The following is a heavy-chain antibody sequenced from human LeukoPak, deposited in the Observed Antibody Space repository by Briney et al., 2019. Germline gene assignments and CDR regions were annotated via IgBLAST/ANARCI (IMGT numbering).Heavy chain of an antibody. CDR3: ARECSALDGYFDY. CDR1: GFTFSSYW. V-gene: IGHV3-7*01. J-gene: IGHJ4*02. CDR2: IKQDGSEK. Sequence: GGSLRLSCAASGFTFSSYWMSWVRQAPGKGLEWVANIKQDGSEKYYVDSVKGRFTISRDNAKNSLYLQMNSLRAEDTAVYYCARECSALDGYFDYWGQGTLVTVSS. D-gene: IGHD5-24*01.